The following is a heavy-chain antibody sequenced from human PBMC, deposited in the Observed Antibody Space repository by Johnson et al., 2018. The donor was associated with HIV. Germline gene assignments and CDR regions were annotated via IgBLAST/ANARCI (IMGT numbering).Heavy chain of an antibody. J-gene: IGHJ3*02. CDR2: IRSSGSTI. V-gene: IGHV3-11*01. CDR3: ARMKRGWYVVIDI. D-gene: IGHD6-19*01. CDR1: GFTFSDYY. Sequence: VQLVESGGGLVKPGGSLRLSCAASGFTFSDYYMSWIRQAPGKGLEWVSYIRSSGSTIYYADSVKGRFTISRDNAKKSLYLHINSLRGADTAVYYCARMKRGWYVVIDIWGQGTMVTVSS.